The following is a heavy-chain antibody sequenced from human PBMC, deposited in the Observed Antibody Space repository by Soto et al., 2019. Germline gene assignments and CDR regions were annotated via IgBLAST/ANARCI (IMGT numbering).Heavy chain of an antibody. J-gene: IGHJ4*02. V-gene: IGHV4-39*01. Sequence: SETLSLTCTVSGGSISSHYWVWIRQPPGKGLEWIGSFFYSGSTYYNPSLKRRVTISADTSEKQFSLKLSSVTAADTAVYYCARQVVDGTVAGSGSFDYWGQGTLVTVSS. CDR1: GGSISSHY. D-gene: IGHD3-10*01. CDR3: ARQVVDGTVAGSGSFDY. CDR2: FFYSGST.